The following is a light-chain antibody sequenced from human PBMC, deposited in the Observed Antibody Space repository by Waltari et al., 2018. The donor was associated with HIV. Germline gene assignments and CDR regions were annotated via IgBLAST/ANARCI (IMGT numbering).Light chain of an antibody. Sequence: QSVLTQPPSASGTPGQRVTISCSGSSSNIGSNSVDWYQQLPGTAPKLLINTTIPRPSGVPARSSGSKSGTSASLAISGLQSEDEADYYCATWDDSLNAWVFGGGTKLTAL. CDR3: ATWDDSLNAWV. CDR2: TTI. V-gene: IGLV1-44*01. J-gene: IGLJ3*02. CDR1: SSNIGSNS.